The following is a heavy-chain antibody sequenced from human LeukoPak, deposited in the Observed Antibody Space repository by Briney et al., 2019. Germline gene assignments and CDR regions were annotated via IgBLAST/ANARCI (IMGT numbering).Heavy chain of an antibody. CDR3: ARSIAAATILDY. CDR1: GGSISSGGYS. V-gene: IGHV4-31*11. D-gene: IGHD6-13*01. Sequence: SETLSLTCAVSGGSISSGGYSWSWIRQPPGKGLEWIGYIYYSGSTYYNPSLKSRVTISVDTSKNQFSLKLSSVTAADTAVYYCARSIAAATILDYWGQGTLVTVSS. CDR2: IYYSGST. J-gene: IGHJ4*02.